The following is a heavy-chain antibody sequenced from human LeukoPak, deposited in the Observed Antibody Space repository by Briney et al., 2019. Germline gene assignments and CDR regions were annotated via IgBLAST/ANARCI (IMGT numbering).Heavy chain of an antibody. CDR1: GFTFRSYW. CDR3: ARDTSGWYLHAFDV. CDR2: INSDGSST. J-gene: IGHJ3*01. D-gene: IGHD6-19*01. Sequence: PGGSLRLSCAASGFTFRSYWMHWVRQAPGKGLVWVSRINSDGSSTSYADSVEGRFTISRDNAKNTLYLQMNRLRAWYTAGYHCARDTSGWYLHAFDVWSQGTMVTVSS. V-gene: IGHV3-74*01.